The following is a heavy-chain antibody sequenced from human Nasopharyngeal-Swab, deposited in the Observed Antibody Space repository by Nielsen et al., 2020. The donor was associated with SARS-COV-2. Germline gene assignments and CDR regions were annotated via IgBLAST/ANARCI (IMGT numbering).Heavy chain of an antibody. CDR1: GFTFSSYS. V-gene: IGHV3-21*01. Sequence: GSLRLSCAASGFTFSSYSMNWVRQAPGKGLEWVSSISSSSSYIYYADSVKGRFTISRDNAKNSLYLQMNSLRAEDTAVYYCARYDYIWGSLYGMDVWGQGTTVTVSS. CDR2: ISSSSSYI. CDR3: ARYDYIWGSLYGMDV. D-gene: IGHD3-16*01. J-gene: IGHJ6*02.